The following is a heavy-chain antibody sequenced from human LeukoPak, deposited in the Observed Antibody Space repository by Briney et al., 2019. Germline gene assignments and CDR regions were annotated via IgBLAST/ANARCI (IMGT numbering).Heavy chain of an antibody. CDR1: GYTFTSYA. CDR2: INAGNGNT. V-gene: IGHV1-3*01. J-gene: IGHJ4*02. Sequence: ASVKVSCKASGYTFTSYAMHWVRQDPGQRLEWMGWINAGNGNTKYSQKFQGRVTITRDTSASTAYMELSSLRSEDTAVYYCARDYRFGEPFYWGQGTLVTVSS. CDR3: ARDYRFGEPFY. D-gene: IGHD3-10*01.